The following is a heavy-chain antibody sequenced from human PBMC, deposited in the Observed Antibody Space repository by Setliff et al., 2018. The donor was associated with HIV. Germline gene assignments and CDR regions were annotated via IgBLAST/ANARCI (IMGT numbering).Heavy chain of an antibody. Sequence: PSETLSLTCAVSGGSFSAYYWTWIRQSPHKGLEWVGEIDHTGSAYYNPSLTSRVTISVDTSKNRFSLELSSVTAADTALYYCARSPRVSAAVVETPSAYWGQGTRVTVS. CDR1: GGSFSAYY. D-gene: IGHD6-19*01. CDR2: IDHTGSA. V-gene: IGHV4-34*01. J-gene: IGHJ4*02. CDR3: ARSPRVSAAVVETPSAY.